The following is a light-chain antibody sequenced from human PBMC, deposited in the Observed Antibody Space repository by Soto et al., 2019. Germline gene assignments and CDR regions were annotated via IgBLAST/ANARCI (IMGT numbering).Light chain of an antibody. CDR2: LGS. CDR3: MQALQTSIT. J-gene: IGKJ5*01. Sequence: DIVMTQSPLSLPVTPGEPASISCRSSQSLLHSNGYNYLDWYLQKPGQSPQLLIYLGSNRASGVPDRFSGSGSGTDFTLKISRVEAEDVGVYYCMQALQTSITFGQGTRREIK. CDR1: QSLLHSNGYNY. V-gene: IGKV2-28*01.